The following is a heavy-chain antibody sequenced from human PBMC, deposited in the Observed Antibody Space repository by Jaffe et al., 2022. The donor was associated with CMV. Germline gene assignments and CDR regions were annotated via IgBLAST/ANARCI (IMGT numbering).Heavy chain of an antibody. CDR3: AKDFGTLGRFWYFDL. V-gene: IGHV3-23*01. J-gene: IGHJ2*01. CDR1: GLAFSNYA. D-gene: IGHD1-7*01. CDR2: VGGSGLST. Sequence: EEWLLESGGGLIQPGESLGLSCVASGLAFSNYAMGWVRQAPGKGLEWVAVVGGSGLSTYYADSVKGRFTISRDNSRKMLFLQMNSLKVEDSAVYFCAKDFGTLGRFWYFDLWGRGTPVTVSS.